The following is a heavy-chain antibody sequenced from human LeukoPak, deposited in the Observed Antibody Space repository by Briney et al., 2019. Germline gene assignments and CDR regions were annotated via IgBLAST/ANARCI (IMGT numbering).Heavy chain of an antibody. CDR1: GGSFSGYD. CDR3: ARGPYGYCSSTSCYTPFDY. CDR2: INHSGST. J-gene: IGHJ4*02. Sequence: NPSETLSLTCAVYGGSFSGYDWSWIRQPPGKGLEWIGEINHSGSTNYNPSLKSRVNISVDTSKNQSSLKLSSVTAADTAVYYCARGPYGYCSSTSCYTPFDYWGQGTLVTVSS. V-gene: IGHV4-34*01. D-gene: IGHD2-2*02.